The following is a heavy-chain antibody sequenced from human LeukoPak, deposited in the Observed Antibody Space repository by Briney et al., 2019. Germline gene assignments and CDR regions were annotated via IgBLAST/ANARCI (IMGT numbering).Heavy chain of an antibody. D-gene: IGHD2-15*01. J-gene: IGHJ6*04. V-gene: IGHV3-30*18. CDR1: GFTFSSYG. CDR3: AKVSAVVVVAAPSYGMDV. Sequence: GGSLRLSCAASGFTFSSYGMHWVRQAPGKGLEWVAVISYDGSNKYYADSVKGRFTISRDNSKNTLYLQMNSRRAEDTDVYYCAKVSAVVVVAAPSYGMDVWGKGTTVTVSS. CDR2: ISYDGSNK.